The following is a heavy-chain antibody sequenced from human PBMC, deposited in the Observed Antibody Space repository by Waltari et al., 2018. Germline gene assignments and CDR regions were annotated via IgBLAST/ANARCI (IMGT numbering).Heavy chain of an antibody. V-gene: IGHV3-15*07. J-gene: IGHJ4*02. CDR3: TTEGEGYGSAIDF. CDR1: GFIFTNAW. D-gene: IGHD5-18*01. CDR2: IKRKSDGETT. Sequence: EVQLVESGGELVKPGGSLRLSCEGSGFIFTNAWMNWVSQAPGTGLELVGRIKRKSDGETTDYGAPVKGRFTISRDDSKDTLYLQMNSLKTEDTAIYYCTTEGEGYGSAIDFWGQGTLFTVSS.